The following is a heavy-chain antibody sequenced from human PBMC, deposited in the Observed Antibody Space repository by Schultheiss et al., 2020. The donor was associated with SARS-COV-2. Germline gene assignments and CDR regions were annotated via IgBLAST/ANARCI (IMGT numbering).Heavy chain of an antibody. CDR2: IKQDGSEK. Sequence: GGSLRLSCAASRFTFSNAWMSWVRQAPGKGLEWVANIKQDGSEKYYVDSVKGRFTISRDNSKNTLYLQMNSLRAEDTAVYYCAREYCSSTSCAYYYGMDVWGQGTTVTVSS. CDR1: RFTFSNAW. V-gene: IGHV3-7*01. CDR3: AREYCSSTSCAYYYGMDV. D-gene: IGHD2-2*01. J-gene: IGHJ6*02.